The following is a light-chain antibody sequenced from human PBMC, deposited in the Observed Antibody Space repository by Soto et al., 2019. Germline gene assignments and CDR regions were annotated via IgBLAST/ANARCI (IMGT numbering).Light chain of an antibody. CDR3: QQYKNWPFT. J-gene: IGKJ3*01. V-gene: IGKV3-15*01. Sequence: EILMTQSPAPLSVSPGERVTLSCRASQSVTINLAWYHQKPGQAPRLLIYGASTRATGVPARFSGSGSGTEFTLTISSLQSEDIAVYYGQQYKNWPFTVGPRTIVDV. CDR2: GAS. CDR1: QSVTIN.